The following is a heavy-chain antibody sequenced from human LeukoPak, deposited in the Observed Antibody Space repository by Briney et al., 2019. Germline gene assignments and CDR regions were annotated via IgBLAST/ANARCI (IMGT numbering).Heavy chain of an antibody. V-gene: IGHV3-9*01. CDR3: AKEGYNYGYLDY. D-gene: IGHD5-18*01. J-gene: IGHJ4*02. Sequence: PGGSLRLSCEVSGFSFSSHAMSWVRQAPGKGLEWVSGITWNGGSIGYADSVKGRFTISRDNAKNSLYLQMNSLRAEDTALYYCAKEGYNYGYLDYWGQGTLVTVSS. CDR1: GFSFSSHA. CDR2: ITWNGGSI.